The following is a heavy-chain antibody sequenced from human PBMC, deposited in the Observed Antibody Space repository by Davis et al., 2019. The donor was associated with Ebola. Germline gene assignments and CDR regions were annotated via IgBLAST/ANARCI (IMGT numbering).Heavy chain of an antibody. Sequence: SVKVSCKASGGTFSSYAISWVRQAPGQGLEWMGGIIPIFGTANYAQKFQGRVTITADESTSTAYMELRSLRSEDTAVYYCARVARIVDTAMATARRPFDYWGQGTLVTVSS. CDR3: ARVARIVDTAMATARRPFDY. J-gene: IGHJ4*02. V-gene: IGHV1-69*13. D-gene: IGHD5-18*01. CDR1: GGTFSSYA. CDR2: IIPIFGTA.